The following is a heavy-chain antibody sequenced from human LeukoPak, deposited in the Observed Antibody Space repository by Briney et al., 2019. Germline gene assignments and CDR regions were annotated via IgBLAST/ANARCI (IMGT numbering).Heavy chain of an antibody. CDR2: IRYDESNK. CDR1: GFTFSSYG. Sequence: GGSLRLSCAASGFTFSSYGMQWVRQAPGKGLEWGAFIRYDESNKYYADSVKGRFTISRDNSKNTLYLQMNSLRAEDTAVYYCAKGRRNFDYWGQGTLVTVSS. J-gene: IGHJ4*02. D-gene: IGHD6-6*01. V-gene: IGHV3-30*02. CDR3: AKGRRNFDY.